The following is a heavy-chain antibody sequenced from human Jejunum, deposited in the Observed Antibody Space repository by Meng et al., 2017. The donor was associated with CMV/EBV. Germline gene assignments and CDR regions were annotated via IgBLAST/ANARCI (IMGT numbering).Heavy chain of an antibody. V-gene: IGHV4-61*08. D-gene: IGHD2/OR15-2a*01. CDR3: ARGWADIRLSGVMDV. CDR1: SLGRDDYY. Sequence: SLGRDDYYWSWLRLPPGKGLEWIAYISYSGNTNSKPSLKSRVSISVDAAKNQFSLRLRSVTAADTAVYYCARGWADIRLSGVMDVWGPGTTVTVSS. CDR2: ISYSGNT. J-gene: IGHJ6*02.